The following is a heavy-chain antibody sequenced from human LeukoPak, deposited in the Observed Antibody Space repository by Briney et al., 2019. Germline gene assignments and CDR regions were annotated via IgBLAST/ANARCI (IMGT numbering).Heavy chain of an antibody. Sequence: GESLKISCKGSGYSFTSYWIGWLRQMPGKGLEWMGSIYPGESDTRYSQSFQGQVTIPADKSISTAYLQWSSLKASATAMYYCARKSGRAFDIWGQGTMVTVSS. CDR2: IYPGESDT. CDR1: GYSFTSYW. J-gene: IGHJ3*02. D-gene: IGHD2-15*01. CDR3: ARKSGRAFDI. V-gene: IGHV5-51*01.